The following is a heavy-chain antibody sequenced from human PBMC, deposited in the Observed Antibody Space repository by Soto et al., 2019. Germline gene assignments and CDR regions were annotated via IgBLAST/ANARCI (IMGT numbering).Heavy chain of an antibody. D-gene: IGHD3-3*01. CDR1: GYSFSTSW. V-gene: IGHV5-51*01. CDR2: IYPSDSDT. Sequence: GESVKISCKGSGYSFSTSWIGWVRQMSGKGLEWMGTIYPSDSDTRYSPFFQGQVIISADKSTSTAYLQWRSLKASDTAMYYCATRAEYYDFWSGYYGAWGEGTLVTVSS. J-gene: IGHJ5*02. CDR3: ATRAEYYDFWSGYYGA.